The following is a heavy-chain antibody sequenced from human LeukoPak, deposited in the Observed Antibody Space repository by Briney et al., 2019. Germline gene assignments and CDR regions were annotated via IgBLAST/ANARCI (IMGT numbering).Heavy chain of an antibody. CDR2: IYYSGST. J-gene: IGHJ4*02. CDR3: ARVSQGGYYDSSGYPDY. V-gene: IGHV4-59*01. D-gene: IGHD3-22*01. CDR1: GGSISSYY. Sequence: PSETLSPTCTVSGGSISSYYWSWIRQPPGKGLEWIGYIYYSGSTNYNPSLKSRVTISVDTSKNQFSLKLSSVTAADTAVYYCARVSQGGYYDSSGYPDYWGQGTLVTVSS.